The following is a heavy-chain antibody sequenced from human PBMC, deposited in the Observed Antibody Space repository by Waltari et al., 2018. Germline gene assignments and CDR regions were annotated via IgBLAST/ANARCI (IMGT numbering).Heavy chain of an antibody. D-gene: IGHD6-13*01. CDR2: LSGSGGST. J-gene: IGHJ4*02. V-gene: IGHV3-23*04. Sequence: EVQLVESGGGLVQPGGSLRLSCAASGFTFSTYAVSWVRQAPGKGLEWVSTLSGSGGSTYNADSVKGRFTISRDNSKNTLYLQMNSLRAEDTAVYYCANSPPFSSSSWYYHFDYWGQGALVTVSS. CDR1: GFTFSTYA. CDR3: ANSPPFSSSSWYYHFDY.